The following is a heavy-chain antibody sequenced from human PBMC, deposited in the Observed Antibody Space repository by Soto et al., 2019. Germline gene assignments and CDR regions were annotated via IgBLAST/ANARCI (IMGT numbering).Heavy chain of an antibody. V-gene: IGHV3-23*01. Sequence: GVSLRLSCEVSGFTFSSYGMNWVRQAPDKGLEWVSTIGRGGDTYYADSVKGRFTISRDNSKNTLFLQMNSLSAEDTALYFCAKDGTTAGIHYYAMDVWGKGTTVTVSS. CDR3: AKDGTTAGIHYYAMDV. CDR2: IGRGGDT. CDR1: GFTFSSYG. J-gene: IGHJ6*04. D-gene: IGHD2-2*02.